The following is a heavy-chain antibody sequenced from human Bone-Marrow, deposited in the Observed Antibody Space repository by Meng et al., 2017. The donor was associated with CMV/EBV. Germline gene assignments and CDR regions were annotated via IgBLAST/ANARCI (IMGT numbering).Heavy chain of an antibody. D-gene: IGHD6-6*01. CDR2: IYYSGGT. J-gene: IGHJ4*02. CDR3: ARGGYSSSSVETA. V-gene: IGHV4-59*01. Sequence: GSLRLSRTVPGGSINSYYWSWIRQPPGKGLEWIGYIYYSGGTNYNPSLESRVTISVDTSKNQFSLKLTSVTAADTAVYYCARGGYSSSSVETAWGQGTLVTVSS. CDR1: GGSINSYY.